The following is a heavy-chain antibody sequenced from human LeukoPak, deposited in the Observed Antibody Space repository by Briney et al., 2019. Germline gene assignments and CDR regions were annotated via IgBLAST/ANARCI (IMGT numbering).Heavy chain of an antibody. D-gene: IGHD5-18*01. CDR1: GGSISSYY. CDR3: ARGRTAMVRPIYYFDY. CDR2: IYYSGST. J-gene: IGHJ4*02. V-gene: IGHV4-59*01. Sequence: SETLSLTCTVSGGSISSYYWSWIRQPPGKGLEWIGYIYYSGSTNYNPSLKSRVTISVDTSKNQFPLKLSSVTAADTAVYYCARGRTAMVRPIYYFDYWGQGTLVTVSS.